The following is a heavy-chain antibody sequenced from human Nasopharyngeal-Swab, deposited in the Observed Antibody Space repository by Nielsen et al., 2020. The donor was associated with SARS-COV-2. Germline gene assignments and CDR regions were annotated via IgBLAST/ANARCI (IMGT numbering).Heavy chain of an antibody. CDR1: GFTFSTTA. V-gene: IGHV3-33*01. CDR3: VRQFGGSADF. J-gene: IGHJ4*02. CDR2: IWFDGIKN. Sequence: GESLKISCAASGFTFSTTAMHWVRQAPGKGLEWVGFIWFDGIKNYYTDSVKGRLTTSRDNSKNTLHLQMNSLGAEDTAVYYCVRQFGGSADFWGQGTLVTVSS. D-gene: IGHD6-25*01.